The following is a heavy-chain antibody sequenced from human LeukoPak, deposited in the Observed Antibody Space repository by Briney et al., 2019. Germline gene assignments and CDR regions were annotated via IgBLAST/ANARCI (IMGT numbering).Heavy chain of an antibody. J-gene: IGHJ3*02. V-gene: IGHV3-23*01. Sequence: GGSLRLSCAASGFTLSSYAMGWVRQAPGKGLEWVSALSASGGTTYYADSVKGRFTISRDNSKSTLYLQMNSLRAEDTAVYHCAKDLGQWLGHAFDTWGQGTMVTVSS. CDR2: LSASGGTT. D-gene: IGHD6-19*01. CDR3: AKDLGQWLGHAFDT. CDR1: GFTLSSYA.